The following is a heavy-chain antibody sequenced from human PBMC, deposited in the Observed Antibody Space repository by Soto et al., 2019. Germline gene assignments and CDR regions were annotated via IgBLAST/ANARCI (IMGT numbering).Heavy chain of an antibody. D-gene: IGHD5-18*01. J-gene: IGHJ6*04. CDR3: AKHRGDQYRTWHVDV. V-gene: IGHV3-23*01. CDR2: IHGGGNGI. CDR1: GFIFSSYA. Sequence: GGSLRLSCAASGFIFSSYAMTWVRQAPGKGLEWVSSIHGGGNGISYAESVKGRLTISRDNSRNTLFLQMNNLRAEDTAVYYCAKHRGDQYRTWHVDVWGLGTTVTVSS.